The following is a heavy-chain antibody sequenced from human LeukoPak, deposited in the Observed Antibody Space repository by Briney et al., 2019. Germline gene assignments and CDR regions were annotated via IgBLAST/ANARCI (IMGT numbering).Heavy chain of an antibody. CDR2: ISTYNGDT. CDR1: GYTFTRQG. CDR3: AREDRYYFDH. J-gene: IGHJ4*02. Sequence: ASVKVSCKPSGYTFTRQGIGWVRQAPGQGVEWVGWISTYNGDTEYAQKFLGRVTMTTDTSTSTAYMELRSLQSDDTAIYYCAREDRYYFDHWGRGTLVTVSS. V-gene: IGHV1-18*01.